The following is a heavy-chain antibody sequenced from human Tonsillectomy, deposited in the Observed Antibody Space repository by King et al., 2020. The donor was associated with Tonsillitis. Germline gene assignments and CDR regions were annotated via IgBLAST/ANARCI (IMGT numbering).Heavy chain of an antibody. CDR1: GFTFRNSW. D-gene: IGHD4-17*01. CDR2: IYSKSEGGAT. J-gene: IGHJ6*02. Sequence: VQLVESGGALVKPGGSLRLSCAASGFTFRNSWMSWVRQAPGKGLEWVGRIYSKSEGGATDYAAPVKGRFTISRDDSTKPLSLEMNRLKTEDTAVYYCSTQIYGYQRGYNYYGMDVWGQGTTVTVSS. CDR3: STQIYGYQRGYNYYGMDV. V-gene: IGHV3-15*02.